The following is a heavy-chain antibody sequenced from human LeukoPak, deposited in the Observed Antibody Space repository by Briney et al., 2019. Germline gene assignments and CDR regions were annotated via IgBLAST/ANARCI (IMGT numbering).Heavy chain of an antibody. D-gene: IGHD3-22*01. CDR3: ARHLYDSSGYYFFGY. V-gene: IGHV4-59*08. Sequence: SETLSFTCTVSGGSISSYYWSWIRQPPGKGLEWIGYIYYSGSTNYNPSLKSRVTISVDTSKNQFSQKLSSVTAADTAVYYCARHLYDSSGYYFFGYWGQGTLVTVSS. CDR1: GGSISSYY. J-gene: IGHJ4*02. CDR2: IYYSGST.